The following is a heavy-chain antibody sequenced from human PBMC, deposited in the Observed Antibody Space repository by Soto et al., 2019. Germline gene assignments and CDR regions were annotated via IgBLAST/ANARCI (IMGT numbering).Heavy chain of an antibody. J-gene: IGHJ5*02. V-gene: IGHV1-18*01. D-gene: IGHD5-12*01. Sequence: QVHLVQSGVEVKTPGASVKVSCQASGYTFFTYDISWVRQAPGQGLEWMGWISTYSGDTKYAQKFQGSVTMTTDTSTTTAYLELRSLRSADTAVYYCARHHGPTTSENWCDPWGEGTLVTVSS. CDR1: GYTFFTYD. CDR3: ARHHGPTTSENWCDP. CDR2: ISTYSGDT.